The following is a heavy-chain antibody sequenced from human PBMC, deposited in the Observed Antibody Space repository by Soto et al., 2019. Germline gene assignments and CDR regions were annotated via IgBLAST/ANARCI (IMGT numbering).Heavy chain of an antibody. Sequence: QGQVVQSGAEVKKPGSSVKVSCKVSGGIFTNNAIIWVRQAPGQGIEWLGGVIPLFDTAYYAQIFRGRLRISADGATTTAYMDLSVLTSAYTAVYFCATGGHNDGYNFYHGMDVWGQGTTVIVS. J-gene: IGHJ6*02. CDR3: ATGGHNDGYNFYHGMDV. V-gene: IGHV1-69*01. CDR1: GGIFTNNA. CDR2: VIPLFDTA. D-gene: IGHD5-18*01.